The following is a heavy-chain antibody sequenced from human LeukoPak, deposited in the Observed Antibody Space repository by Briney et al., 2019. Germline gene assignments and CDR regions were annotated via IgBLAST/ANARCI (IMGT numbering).Heavy chain of an antibody. CDR1: AFTFSNYA. D-gene: IGHD3-3*01. Sequence: GGSLRLSCAASAFTFSNYAMSWVHQTPGKGLEWVSGISGSGGTTYYADSVKGRFTVSRDNSKNTLYLQMNSLRAEDTAVYYCAKATVFGVVDYFDYWGQGTLVTVSS. V-gene: IGHV3-23*01. J-gene: IGHJ4*02. CDR3: AKATVFGVVDYFDY. CDR2: ISGSGGTT.